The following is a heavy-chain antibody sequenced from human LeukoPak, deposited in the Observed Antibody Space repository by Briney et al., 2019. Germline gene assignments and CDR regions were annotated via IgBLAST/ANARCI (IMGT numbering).Heavy chain of an antibody. J-gene: IGHJ6*02. CDR2: MNPNSGNT. D-gene: IGHD2-2*01. Sequence: EASVKVSCKASGYTFTSYDINWVRQATGRGLEWMGWMNPNSGNTGYAQKFQGRVTITGDTSASTAYMELSSLRSEDTAVYYCARGYCSSTSCYMDVWGQGTTVT. CDR3: ARGYCSSTSCYMDV. CDR1: GYTFTSYD. V-gene: IGHV1-8*01.